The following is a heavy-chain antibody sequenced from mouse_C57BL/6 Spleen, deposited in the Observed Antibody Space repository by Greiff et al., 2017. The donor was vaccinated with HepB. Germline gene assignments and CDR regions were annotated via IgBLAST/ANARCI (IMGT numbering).Heavy chain of an antibody. CDR3: ARWAAQARYYYAMDY. Sequence: EVKLVESGGGLVKPGGSLKLSCAASGFTFSSYAMSWVRQTPEKRLEWVATISDGGSYTYYPDNVKGRFTISRDNAKNNLYLQMTSLRSEDTAMYYCARWAAQARYYYAMDYWGQGTSVTVSS. D-gene: IGHD3-2*02. J-gene: IGHJ4*01. V-gene: IGHV5-4*03. CDR1: GFTFSSYA. CDR2: ISDGGSYT.